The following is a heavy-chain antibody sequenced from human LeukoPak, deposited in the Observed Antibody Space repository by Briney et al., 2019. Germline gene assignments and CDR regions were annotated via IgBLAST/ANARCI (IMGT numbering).Heavy chain of an antibody. D-gene: IGHD3-10*01. CDR3: VKEQGSGYYRTADY. CDR2: ITYDGITT. Sequence: GSLRLSCVASGFTLSACGMDWVRRAPGRGLEGVAVITYDGITTYSDDSVKGRFTISRDTSKSTLHLQMDNLRPEDTAVYFCVKEQGSGYYRTADYWGQGTLVTVSS. V-gene: IGHV3-30*18. J-gene: IGHJ4*02. CDR1: GFTLSACG.